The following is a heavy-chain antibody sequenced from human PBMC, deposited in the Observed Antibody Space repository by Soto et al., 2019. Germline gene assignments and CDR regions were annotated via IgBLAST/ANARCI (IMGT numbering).Heavy chain of an antibody. V-gene: IGHV4-34*01. J-gene: IGHJ4*02. Sequence: SETLSLTCAVYGGCFSGYYGSWIRQPPGKGLEWIGEINHSGSTNYNPSLKSRVTISVDTSKNQFSLKLSSVTAADTAVYYCARKGGQWLFRDYYFDYWGQGTLVTVSS. CDR3: ARKGGQWLFRDYYFDY. CDR2: INHSGST. D-gene: IGHD6-19*01. CDR1: GGCFSGYY.